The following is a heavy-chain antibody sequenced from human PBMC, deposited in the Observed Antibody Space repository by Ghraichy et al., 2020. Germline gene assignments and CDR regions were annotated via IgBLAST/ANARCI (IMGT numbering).Heavy chain of an antibody. J-gene: IGHJ4*02. CDR1: GFTFSSYA. Sequence: GGSLRLSCAASGFTFSSYAMHWVRQAPGKGLEWVAVISYDGSNKYYADSVKGRFTISRDNSKNTLYLQMNSLRAEDTAVYYCARDERGPDDYGDYDSSWDYWGQGTLVTVSS. D-gene: IGHD4-17*01. CDR2: ISYDGSNK. V-gene: IGHV3-30-3*01. CDR3: ARDERGPDDYGDYDSSWDY.